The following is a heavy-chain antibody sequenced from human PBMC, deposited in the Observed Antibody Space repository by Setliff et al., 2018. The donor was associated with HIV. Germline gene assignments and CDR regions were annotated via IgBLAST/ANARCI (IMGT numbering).Heavy chain of an antibody. V-gene: IGHV4-39*07. J-gene: IGHJ3*02. CDR1: GGSISSSSYY. CDR3: AREWELHQGGAFDI. CDR2: IYYSGST. Sequence: SETLSLTCTVSGGSISSSSYYWGWIRQPPGKGLECIGSIYYSGSTNYNPSLKSRLTISVDTSKNQFSLKLSSVTAADTAVYYCAREWELHQGGAFDIWGQGTMVTVSS. D-gene: IGHD1-26*01.